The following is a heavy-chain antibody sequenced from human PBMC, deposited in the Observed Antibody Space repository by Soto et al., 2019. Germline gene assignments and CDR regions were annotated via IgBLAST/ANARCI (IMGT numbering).Heavy chain of an antibody. CDR1: GGSVSSGSYY. J-gene: IGHJ4*02. CDR3: ASGGVIAAH. D-gene: IGHD6-13*01. Sequence: QVQLQESGPGLVKPSETLSLTCTVSGGSVSSGSYYWSWIRQPPGKGLEWIGYIYYSGSTNYNPSLKSRVTISVDTSKNQFSLKLSSVTAADTAVYYCASGGVIAAHWGQGTLVTVSS. CDR2: IYYSGST. V-gene: IGHV4-61*01.